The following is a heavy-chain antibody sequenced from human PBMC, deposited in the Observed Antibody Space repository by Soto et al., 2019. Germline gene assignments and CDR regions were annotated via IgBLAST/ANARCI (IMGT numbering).Heavy chain of an antibody. CDR2: ISGSGGST. CDR3: AKACITMVRGVKNYYYYYMDV. Sequence: GGSLRLSCAASGFTFSSYAMSWVRQAPGKGLEWVSAISGSGGSTYYADSVKGRFTISRDNSKNTLYLQMNSLRAEDTAVYCCAKACITMVRGVKNYYYYYMDVWGKGTTVTVSS. J-gene: IGHJ6*03. V-gene: IGHV3-23*01. CDR1: GFTFSSYA. D-gene: IGHD3-10*01.